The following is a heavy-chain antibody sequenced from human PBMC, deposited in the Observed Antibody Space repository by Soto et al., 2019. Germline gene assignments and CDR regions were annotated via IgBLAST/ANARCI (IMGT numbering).Heavy chain of an antibody. D-gene: IGHD3-10*01. V-gene: IGHV4-61*01. J-gene: IGHJ6*02. CDR3: ARARPDSAGSSLGRRLDV. Sequence: QVQLQESGPGLVKPSGPLSLICIVSGASVTFGHPYWSWIRQPPGKGLEWIGHIFFPGAINYSPSLKSRVTMSVDSSKSQFSLNLTSVSAADSAIYYCARARPDSAGSSLGRRLDVWGQGTTVTVSS. CDR1: GASVTFGHPY. CDR2: IFFPGAI.